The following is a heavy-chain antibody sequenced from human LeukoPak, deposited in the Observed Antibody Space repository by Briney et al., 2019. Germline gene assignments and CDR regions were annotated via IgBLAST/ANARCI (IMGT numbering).Heavy chain of an antibody. J-gene: IGHJ4*02. CDR2: INHSGST. CDR1: GGSFSGYY. Sequence: PSETLSLTCAVYGGSFSGYYWSWIRQPPGKGLEWIGEINHSGSTNYNPSLKSRVTISVDTSKNQFSLKPSSVTAADTAVYYCARWDILTGYQHWGQGTLVTVSS. D-gene: IGHD3-9*01. CDR3: ARWDILTGYQH. V-gene: IGHV4-34*01.